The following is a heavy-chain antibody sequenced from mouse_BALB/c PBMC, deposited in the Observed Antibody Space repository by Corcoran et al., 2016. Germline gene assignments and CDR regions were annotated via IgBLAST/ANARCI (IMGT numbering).Heavy chain of an antibody. V-gene: IGHV9-1*02. CDR2: INTYTGEP. Sequence: QIQLVQAGPELKKPGETVKISCKESGYTFTNYGMNWVKQAPGKGLKWMGWINTYTGEPTYADDFKGRFAFSLETSASTAYLQINNLKNEDMATYFCASGDGYLMDYWCQGTSVTVSS. D-gene: IGHD2-3*01. J-gene: IGHJ4*01. CDR3: ASGDGYLMDY. CDR1: GYTFTNYG.